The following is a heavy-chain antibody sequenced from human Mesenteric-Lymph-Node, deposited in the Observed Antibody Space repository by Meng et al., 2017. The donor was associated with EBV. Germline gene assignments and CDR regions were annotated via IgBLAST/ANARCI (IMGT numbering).Heavy chain of an antibody. Sequence: QVQLQGPGPGLLKPSPTLSLTFAVSGGSISSGGYYWSWIRQPPGKGLEWIGYIYYSGSTYYTPSLKSRVTISVDTSKNQFSLKLSSVTAADTAVYYCARGEDSNWFDPWGQGTLVTVSS. D-gene: IGHD2-15*01. J-gene: IGHJ5*02. CDR2: IYYSGST. V-gene: IGHV4-30-4*01. CDR3: ARGEDSNWFDP. CDR1: GGSISSGGYY.